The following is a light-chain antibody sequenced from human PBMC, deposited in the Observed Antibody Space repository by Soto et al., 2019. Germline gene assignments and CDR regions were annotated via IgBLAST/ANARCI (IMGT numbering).Light chain of an antibody. CDR1: QSISSW. CDR2: KAS. CDR3: QQYKSYPIT. J-gene: IGKJ5*01. V-gene: IGKV1-5*03. Sequence: DIQMTQSPSTLSASVGYRVTITCRASQSISSWLAWYQQKPGKAPKLLIYKASSLESGVPSRFSGSGSGTEFTLTISSLQPDDFATYYCQQYKSYPITFGQGTRLEIK.